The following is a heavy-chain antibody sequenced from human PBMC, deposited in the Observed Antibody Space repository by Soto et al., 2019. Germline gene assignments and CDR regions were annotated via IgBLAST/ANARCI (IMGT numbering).Heavy chain of an antibody. V-gene: IGHV5-51*01. D-gene: IGHD1-1*01. CDR2: IYPGDSDT. Sequence: PGESLKISCKGSGYSFTSYWIGWVRQTPGKGLEWMGIIYPGDSDTRYSPSFQGQVTISADKSISTAYLQWSSLKASDTAMYYCARLAGTYYYYYGMDVWGQGTTVTVSS. CDR3: ARLAGTYYYYYGMDV. CDR1: GYSFTSYW. J-gene: IGHJ6*02.